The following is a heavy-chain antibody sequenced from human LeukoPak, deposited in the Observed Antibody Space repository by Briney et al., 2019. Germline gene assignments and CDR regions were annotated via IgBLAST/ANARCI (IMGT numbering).Heavy chain of an antibody. CDR2: IIPIFGTA. Sequence: ASVKVSCKASGGTFSSYAISWVRQAPGQGLEWMGGIIPIFGTANYAQKFQGRVTITADESTSTAYMELSSLRSEDTAVYYCARAEIGCSGGSCQDGWFDPWGQGTLVTVSS. J-gene: IGHJ5*02. D-gene: IGHD2-15*01. CDR1: GGTFSSYA. V-gene: IGHV1-69*13. CDR3: ARAEIGCSGGSCQDGWFDP.